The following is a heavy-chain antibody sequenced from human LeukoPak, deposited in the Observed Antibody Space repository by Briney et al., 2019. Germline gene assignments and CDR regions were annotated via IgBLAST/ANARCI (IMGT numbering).Heavy chain of an antibody. CDR2: ISGSGGST. D-gene: IGHD3-9*01. CDR1: GFTFSSYA. CDR3: AKDYDILTGYYGSWFDP. V-gene: IGHV3-23*01. Sequence: QTGGSLRLSCAASGFTFSSYAMSWVRQAPGKGLEWVSAISGSGGSTYYADSVKGRFTISRDNSKNTLYLQMNSLRAEDTAVYYCAKDYDILTGYYGSWFDPWGQGTLVTVSS. J-gene: IGHJ5*02.